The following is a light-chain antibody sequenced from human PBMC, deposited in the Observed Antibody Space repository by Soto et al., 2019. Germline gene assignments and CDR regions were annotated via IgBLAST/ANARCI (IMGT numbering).Light chain of an antibody. CDR2: GAS. Sequence: EIVLTQSPGTLSLSPGERATVSCRASQSVSSNFLAWYQQKPGQAPRLLIYGASNRATGIPDRFSGSGSGTDFTLTISRLEPEDFAVYYCQQRSNWPTWTFGQGTKVDIK. J-gene: IGKJ1*01. CDR1: QSVSSNF. V-gene: IGKV3D-20*02. CDR3: QQRSNWPTWT.